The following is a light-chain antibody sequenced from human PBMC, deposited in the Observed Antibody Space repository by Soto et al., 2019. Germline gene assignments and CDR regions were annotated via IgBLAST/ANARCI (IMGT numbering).Light chain of an antibody. CDR2: GNS. CDR1: SYNIGAGYD. V-gene: IGLV1-40*01. Sequence: QLVLAQPPSVSGAPGQKVTISCTGSSYNIGAGYDLHWYQQLPGTAPKLLLYGNSNRPSGVPDRFSGSKSGTSASLAITGLQAEDEADYYCQSYDSSLSAYVFGTGTKVTVL. J-gene: IGLJ1*01. CDR3: QSYDSSLSAYV.